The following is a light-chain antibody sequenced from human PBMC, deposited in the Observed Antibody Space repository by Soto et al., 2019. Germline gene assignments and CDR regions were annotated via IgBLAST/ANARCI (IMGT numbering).Light chain of an antibody. V-gene: IGKV4-1*01. CDR2: WAS. CDR1: QSVLYSSNNNNY. CDR3: QQYYDTPST. J-gene: IGKJ1*01. Sequence: DIVMTQSPDSLAVSLGEXATINCKSSQSVLYSSNNNNYIAWYQQKPGQPPKLIIYWASTRESGVPDRFSGSGSGTDFTLTISSLQAEDVAIYYCQQYYDTPSTFSQGTKVDIK.